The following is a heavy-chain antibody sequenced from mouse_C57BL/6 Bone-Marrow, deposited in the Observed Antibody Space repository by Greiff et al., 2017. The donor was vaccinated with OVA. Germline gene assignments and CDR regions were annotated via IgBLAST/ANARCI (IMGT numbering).Heavy chain of an antibody. CDR3: ARSERIFLYDNYVDWYFDV. V-gene: IGHV1-80*01. CDR1: GYAFSSYW. CDR2: IYPGDGDT. J-gene: IGHJ1*03. Sequence: QVQLKASGAELVKPGASVKISCKASGYAFSSYWMNWVKQRPGQGLEWIGQIYPGDGDTNYNGKFKGKATLTADKSYSTAYLQLSSLTSDDSAVYFVARSERIFLYDNYVDWYFDVWGTGTTVTVSS. D-gene: IGHD2-1*01.